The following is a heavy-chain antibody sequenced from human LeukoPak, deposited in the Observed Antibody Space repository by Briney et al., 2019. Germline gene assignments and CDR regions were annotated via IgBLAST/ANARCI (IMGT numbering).Heavy chain of an antibody. J-gene: IGHJ4*02. CDR3: TRGGVDY. D-gene: IGHD3-10*01. V-gene: IGHV3-74*01. CDR1: EFTFSSYW. Sequence: GGSLRLSCAASEFTFSSYWMHWVRQAPGKGLVWVSRINSDGSITTYADSVKGRFTISRDNAKNTVYLQMNSLRAEDTAVYYCTRGGVDYWGQGTLVTVSS. CDR2: INSDGSIT.